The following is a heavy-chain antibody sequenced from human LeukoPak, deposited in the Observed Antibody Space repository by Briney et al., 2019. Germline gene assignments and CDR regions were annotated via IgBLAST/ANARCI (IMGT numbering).Heavy chain of an antibody. CDR2: IIPIFGRA. Sequence: ASVKLSCKASGGTFSSYAISWVRQDPGQGLEWMGGIIPIFGRANYAQKFQGRVTITADESTSTAYMELSSLRPEDTAVYYCAGGLGGVMVRGVPPQHWGQGTLVTVSS. J-gene: IGHJ4*02. CDR3: AGGLGGVMVRGVPPQH. D-gene: IGHD3-10*01. CDR1: GGTFSSYA. V-gene: IGHV1-69*13.